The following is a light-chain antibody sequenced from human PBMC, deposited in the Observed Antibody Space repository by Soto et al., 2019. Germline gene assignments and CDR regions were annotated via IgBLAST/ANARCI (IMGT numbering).Light chain of an antibody. CDR1: QSISSY. CDR3: QHTFNSPPWT. CDR2: AAS. V-gene: IGKV1-39*01. Sequence: DIQMTQSPSSLSASVGDRFTMTFRVSQSISSYLNWYQQKPGKAPKLLIYAASSLQSGVPSRFSGSGSGTDFTLTISSLQSEDFASYFCQHTFNSPPWTFGQGTKVDIK. J-gene: IGKJ1*01.